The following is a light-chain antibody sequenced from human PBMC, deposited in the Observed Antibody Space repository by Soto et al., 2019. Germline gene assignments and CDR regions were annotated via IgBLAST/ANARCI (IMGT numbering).Light chain of an antibody. Sequence: EIVLTQSPGTLSLSPGERATLSCTASQNVRSNYLAWYQQQLGQPPRLLIYGASRRATGIADRFSGSGSGTDFTLAISRLEPEDSAVYYCQQYGSSPETFGQGTKVEIK. CDR2: GAS. CDR1: QNVRSNY. V-gene: IGKV3-20*01. J-gene: IGKJ1*01. CDR3: QQYGSSPET.